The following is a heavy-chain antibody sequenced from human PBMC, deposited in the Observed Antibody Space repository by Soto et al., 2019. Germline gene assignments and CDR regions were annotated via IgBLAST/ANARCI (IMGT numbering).Heavy chain of an antibody. CDR1: GGSISSYY. CDR2: IYYSGST. J-gene: IGHJ4*02. D-gene: IGHD6-13*01. Sequence: SETLSLTCTVSGGSISSYYWSWIRQPPGKGLEWIGYIYYSGSTNYNPSLKSRVTISVDTSKNQFSLKLSSVTAADTAVYYCARVIAAAGTIDYWGQGTLVTVSS. CDR3: ARVIAAAGTIDY. V-gene: IGHV4-59*01.